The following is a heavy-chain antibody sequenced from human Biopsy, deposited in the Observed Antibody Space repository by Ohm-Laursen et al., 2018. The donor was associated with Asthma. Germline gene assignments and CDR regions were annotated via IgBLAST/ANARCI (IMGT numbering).Heavy chain of an antibody. CDR3: ARWGSFSFDY. CDR2: IYYSGST. V-gene: IGHV4-31*02. Sequence: SQTLSLTCTVSGGSISSGGYYWSWIRQHPGKGLEWIGYIYYSGSTYYNPSLKSRVTISVDTSKNQFSLNLSSVTAADTAVYYCARWGSFSFDYWGQGTLVTVSS. J-gene: IGHJ4*02. CDR1: GGSISSGGYY. D-gene: IGHD7-27*01.